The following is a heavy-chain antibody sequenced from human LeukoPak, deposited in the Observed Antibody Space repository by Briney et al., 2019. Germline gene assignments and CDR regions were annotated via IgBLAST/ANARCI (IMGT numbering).Heavy chain of an antibody. CDR1: GGSFSGYY. Sequence: SETLSLTCAVYGGSFSGYYWSWIRQPPGKGLEWIGEINHRGSTNYNPSLKSRVTISVDTSKNQFSLRLSSVTAADTALYFCAREGTSSYFDYWGQGTLVPVSS. CDR2: INHRGST. D-gene: IGHD6-6*01. J-gene: IGHJ4*02. V-gene: IGHV4-34*01. CDR3: AREGTSSYFDY.